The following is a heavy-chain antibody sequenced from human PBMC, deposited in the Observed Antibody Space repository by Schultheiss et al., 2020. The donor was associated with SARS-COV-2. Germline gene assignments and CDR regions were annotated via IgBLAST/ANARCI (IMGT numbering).Heavy chain of an antibody. J-gene: IGHJ1*01. CDR2: INHSGST. Sequence: SETLSLTCTVSGGSISSGGYYWSWIRQPPGKGLEWIGEINHSGSTNYNPSLKSRVTISVDTSKNQFSLKLSSVTAADTAVYYCARGDTAMAFAEYFQHWGQGTLVTVSS. V-gene: IGHV4-61*08. CDR1: GGSISSGGYY. CDR3: ARGDTAMAFAEYFQH. D-gene: IGHD5-18*01.